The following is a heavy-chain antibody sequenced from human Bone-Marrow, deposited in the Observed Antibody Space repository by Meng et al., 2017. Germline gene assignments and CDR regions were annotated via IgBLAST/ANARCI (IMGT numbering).Heavy chain of an antibody. J-gene: IGHJ4*02. CDR2: ISGSGGST. CDR3: ARDWYYFDS. V-gene: IGHV3-23*01. Sequence: GGSLRLSCAASGFTFSSYAMSWVRQAPGKGLEWVSAISGSGGSTKYADSVKGRFTISRDNSKNTLYLQMNSLRAEDTAIYYCARDWYYFDSWGQGTQVTVSS. CDR1: GFTFSSYA.